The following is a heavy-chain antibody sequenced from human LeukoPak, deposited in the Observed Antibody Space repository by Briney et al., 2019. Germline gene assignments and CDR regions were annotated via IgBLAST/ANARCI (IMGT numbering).Heavy chain of an antibody. Sequence: PGWSLRLSCAASGFSVGTKYMAWVRQAPGKGLEWVSVIYSGDNAYYADSVKGRFSIFRDTPKNTVYLQMNSLRGEDTAVYYCARDVGYCGGGGNCYNYDYWGQGTLVTVSS. CDR1: GFSVGTKY. J-gene: IGHJ4*02. CDR3: ARDVGYCGGGGNCYNYDY. D-gene: IGHD2-15*01. CDR2: IYSGDNA. V-gene: IGHV3-53*01.